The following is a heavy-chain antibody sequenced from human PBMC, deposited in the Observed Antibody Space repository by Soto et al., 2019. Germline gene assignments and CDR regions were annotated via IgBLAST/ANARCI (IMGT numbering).Heavy chain of an antibody. CDR2: IIPIFGTA. CDR1: GGTFSSYA. V-gene: IGHV1-69*06. D-gene: IGHD1-1*01. CDR3: ARNDWDFYYGMDV. J-gene: IGHJ6*02. Sequence: ASVKVSCKASGGTFSSYAISWVRQPPGQGLEWMGGIIPIFGTANYAQKFQGRVTITADKSTSTAYMELSSLRYEDTAVYYGARNDWDFYYGMDVWGQGTTVTVSS.